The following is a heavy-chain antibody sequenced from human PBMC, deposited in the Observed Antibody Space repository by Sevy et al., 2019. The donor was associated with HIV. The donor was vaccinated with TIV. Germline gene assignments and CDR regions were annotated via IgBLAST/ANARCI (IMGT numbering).Heavy chain of an antibody. J-gene: IGHJ6*02. V-gene: IGHV3-30-3*01. CDR1: GFTFSSYA. CDR3: AREYSGRDYGMDV. Sequence: GGSLRLSCAASGFTFSSYAMHWVRQAPGKGLEWVAVISYDGSNKYYADSVKGRFTISRDNSKKTLYLQTTGLRVEDTAVYYCAREYSGRDYGMDVWGQGTTVTVSS. CDR2: ISYDGSNK. D-gene: IGHD3-10*01.